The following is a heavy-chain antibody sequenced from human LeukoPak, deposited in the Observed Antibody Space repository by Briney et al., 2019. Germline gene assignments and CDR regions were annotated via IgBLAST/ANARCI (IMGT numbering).Heavy chain of an antibody. D-gene: IGHD3-3*01. J-gene: IGHJ6*03. CDR1: GYTFTGYY. CDR2: INPNSGGT. Sequence: ASVKVSCKASGYTFTGYYMHWVRQAPGQGLEWMGWINPNSGGTNYAQKFQGRVTMTTDTSTSTAYMELRSLRSDDTAVYYCARVFAPDYDFWSGYYSSYYYYYMDVWGKGTTVTVSS. V-gene: IGHV1-2*02. CDR3: ARVFAPDYDFWSGYYSSYYYYYMDV.